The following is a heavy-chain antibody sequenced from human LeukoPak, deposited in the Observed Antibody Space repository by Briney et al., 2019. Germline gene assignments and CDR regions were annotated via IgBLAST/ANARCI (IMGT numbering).Heavy chain of an antibody. Sequence: ASVKVSCKASGYTFTSYDINWVRQATGQGLEWMGWMNPNSGNTGYAQKFQGRVTMTRNTSIRTAYMELSSPGSEDTAVYYCARGGKWIQLSPYYYMDVWGKGNTVTVSS. CDR1: GYTFTSYD. CDR2: MNPNSGNT. V-gene: IGHV1-8*01. D-gene: IGHD5-18*01. J-gene: IGHJ6*03. CDR3: ARGGKWIQLSPYYYMDV.